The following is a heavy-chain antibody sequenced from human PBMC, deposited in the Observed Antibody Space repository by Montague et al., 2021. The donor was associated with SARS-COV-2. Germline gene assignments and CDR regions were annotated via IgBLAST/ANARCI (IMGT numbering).Heavy chain of an antibody. V-gene: IGHV3-21*01. D-gene: IGHD1-26*01. J-gene: IGHJ4*02. CDR3: ARETNWSYGSSFDY. CDR2: ISSSSSYI. CDR1: GFTFSSYS. Sequence: GSLRLSCAASGFTFSSYSMNWVRQAPGKGLEWVSSISSSSSYIYYADSVKGRFAISRDNAKNSLYLQMNSLRAEDTAVYYCARETNWSYGSSFDYWGQGTLVTVSS.